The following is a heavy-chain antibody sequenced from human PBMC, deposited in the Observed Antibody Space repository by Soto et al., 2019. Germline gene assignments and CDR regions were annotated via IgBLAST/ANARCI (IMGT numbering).Heavy chain of an antibody. CDR1: GASISTLTYT. D-gene: IGHD4-17*01. CDR3: ARHTMTTVTTFDF. Sequence: QLQLQESGPGLVKPSETLSLTCTVSGASISTLTYTWGWIRQPPGKGLEWIGNIYYSGSPYYNPSLKSRFTISVDTSKNQFSLRLRSVTAADTALYFCARHTMTTVTTFDFWGQGTLVTVSS. CDR2: IYYSGSP. V-gene: IGHV4-39*01. J-gene: IGHJ4*02.